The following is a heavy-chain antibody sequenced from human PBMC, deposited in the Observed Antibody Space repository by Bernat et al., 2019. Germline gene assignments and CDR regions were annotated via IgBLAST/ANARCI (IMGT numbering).Heavy chain of an antibody. D-gene: IGHD2-2*01. V-gene: IGHV5-51*03. CDR1: GYSFTSYW. Sequence: EVQLVQSGAEVKKPGESLKISCKGSGYSFTSYWIGWVRQMPGKGLEWMGIIYPGDSDTRYSPSFQGQVTISADKSISTAYLQWSSLKASDTAMYYCARTYCSSTSCPRGHALDIWGQGTMVTVSS. J-gene: IGHJ3*02. CDR3: ARTYCSSTSCPRGHALDI. CDR2: IYPGDSDT.